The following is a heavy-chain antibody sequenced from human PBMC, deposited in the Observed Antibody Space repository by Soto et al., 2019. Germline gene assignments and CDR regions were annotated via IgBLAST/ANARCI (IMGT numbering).Heavy chain of an antibody. CDR2: ISGTSSYT. D-gene: IGHD3-10*01. J-gene: IGHJ6*02. V-gene: IGHV3-48*04. CDR3: ARDRGGYGPPDV. Sequence: EVKLLESGGGLVQPGGSMRLSCEASGFPFWTYSMSWVRQAPGKGLEWVSYISGTSSYTGYADSVKGRFTISRDNAKNSLYLQMNSLRVEDTAVYYCARDRGGYGPPDVWGQGTTVTVSS. CDR1: GFPFWTYS.